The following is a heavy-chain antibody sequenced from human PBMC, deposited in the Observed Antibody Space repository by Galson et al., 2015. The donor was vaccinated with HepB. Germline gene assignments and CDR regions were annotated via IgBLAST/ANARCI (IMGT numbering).Heavy chain of an antibody. D-gene: IGHD3-22*01. J-gene: IGHJ3*01. V-gene: IGHV4-59*01. CDR1: GGSLSSYY. CDR3: AREYDSSGHSASYAFDV. Sequence: ETLSLTCTVSGGSLSSYYWSWIRQPPGKGLEWIGYIYSSGNRNYNPSLKSRVTISVDTSKNQFSLNLNSVTAADTAVYYCAREYDSSGHSASYAFDVWGQGTSVTVSS. CDR2: IYSSGNR.